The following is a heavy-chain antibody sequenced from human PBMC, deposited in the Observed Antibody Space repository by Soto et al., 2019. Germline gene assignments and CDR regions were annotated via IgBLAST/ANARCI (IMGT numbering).Heavy chain of an antibody. CDR1: GPPSETYY. D-gene: IGHD2-2*01. Sequence: SKTLSSPCNVSGPPSETYYCSWIRQSPGKRLEWIGYISDDGSTNYKPSLKRRVTISVDTSKKEVSLKLSSVSAADAATYFCAGYCSSSICPEDHYFGLEGWGQGTPVT. V-gene: IGHV4-59*01. CDR2: ISDDGST. J-gene: IGHJ6*02. CDR3: AGYCSSSICPEDHYFGLEG.